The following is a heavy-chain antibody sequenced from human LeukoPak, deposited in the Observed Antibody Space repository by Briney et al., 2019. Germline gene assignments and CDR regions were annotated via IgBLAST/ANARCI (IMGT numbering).Heavy chain of an antibody. J-gene: IGHJ4*02. CDR3: AKGGFGRPFDY. CDR2: ISGSGGST. CDR1: GFPFSNYA. V-gene: IGHV3-23*01. D-gene: IGHD3-10*01. Sequence: GGSLRLSCAASGFPFSNYAMSWVRQAPGKGLEWVSVISGSGGSTYYVDSVQGRFTISRDNSKNTLFLQMDSLRAEDTAVYYCAKGGFGRPFDYWGQGTLVTVSS.